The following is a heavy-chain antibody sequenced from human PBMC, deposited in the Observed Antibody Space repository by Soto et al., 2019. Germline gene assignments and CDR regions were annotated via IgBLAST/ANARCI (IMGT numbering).Heavy chain of an antibody. V-gene: IGHV4-59*01. J-gene: IGHJ3*02. CDR3: ARDKIQGPLYVHAFDI. CDR1: GGSISSYY. Sequence: SETLSLTCTVSGGSISSYYWSWIRQPPGKGLEWIGYIYYSGSTNYNPSLKSRVTISVDTSKNQFSLKLSSLTAADTAVYYCARDKIQGPLYVHAFDIGGPGTMVTVSS. D-gene: IGHD2-8*01. CDR2: IYYSGST.